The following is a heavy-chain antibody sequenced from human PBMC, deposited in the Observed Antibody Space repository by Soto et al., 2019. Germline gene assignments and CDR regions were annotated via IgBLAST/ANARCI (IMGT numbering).Heavy chain of an antibody. V-gene: IGHV3-30*18. CDR2: ISYDGSNK. Sequence: GGSLRLSCAASGFTFSSYGMHWVRQAPGKGLEWVAVISYDGSNKYYADSVKGRFTISRDNSKNTLYLQMNSLRAEDTAVYYCAKGGSIHGYSYATPSWYFDYWGQGTLVTVSS. CDR3: AKGGSIHGYSYATPSWYFDY. CDR1: GFTFSSYG. J-gene: IGHJ4*02. D-gene: IGHD5-18*01.